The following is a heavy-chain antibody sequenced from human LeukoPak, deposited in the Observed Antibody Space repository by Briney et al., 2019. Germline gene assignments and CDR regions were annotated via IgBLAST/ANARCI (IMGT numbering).Heavy chain of an antibody. CDR2: ISGSGGST. Sequence: GGSLRLSCAASGFTFSSYAMSWVRQAPGKGLEWVSAISGSGGSTYYADSVKGRFTISRDNSKNTLYLQMNSLRAEDTAAYYCAKNVVATASTGWFDPWGQGTLVTVSS. CDR1: GFTFSSYA. J-gene: IGHJ5*02. D-gene: IGHD5-12*01. V-gene: IGHV3-23*01. CDR3: AKNVVATASTGWFDP.